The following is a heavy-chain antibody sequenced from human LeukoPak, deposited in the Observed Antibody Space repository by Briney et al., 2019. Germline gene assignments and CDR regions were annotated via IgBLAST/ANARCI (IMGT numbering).Heavy chain of an antibody. D-gene: IGHD2-2*01. Sequence: GRSLRLSCAASGFTFSSYGMHWVRQTPGKGLERVSVISGSGGSTYYADSVKGRFTISRDKSKNTLHLQMNSLRADDTAVYYCAKDRYCSSTSCGLFDPWGQGTLVTVSS. CDR2: ISGSGGST. J-gene: IGHJ5*02. CDR1: GFTFSSYG. V-gene: IGHV3-23*01. CDR3: AKDRYCSSTSCGLFDP.